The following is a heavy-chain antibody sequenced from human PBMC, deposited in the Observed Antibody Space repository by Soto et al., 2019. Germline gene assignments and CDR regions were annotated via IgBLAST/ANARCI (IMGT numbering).Heavy chain of an antibody. V-gene: IGHV4-34*01. D-gene: IGHD5-18*01. CDR1: GGSFSGYY. CDR2: INHSGST. Sequence: SETLSLTCAVYGGSFSGYYWSWIRQPPGKGLEWIGEINHSGSTNYNPSLKSRVTISVDTSKNQFSLKLSSVTAADTAVYYCARVSHRGYSYGVDYWGQGTLVTAPQ. J-gene: IGHJ4*02. CDR3: ARVSHRGYSYGVDY.